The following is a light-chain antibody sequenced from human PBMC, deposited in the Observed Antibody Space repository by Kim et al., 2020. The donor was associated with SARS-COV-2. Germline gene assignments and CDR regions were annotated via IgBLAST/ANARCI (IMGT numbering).Light chain of an antibody. Sequence: QSVLSQPPSASGTPGQRVTISCSGRSSNIGSNTVNWYQQLPGTAPKLLIYSNDLRPSGVPDRFSGSKSGTSASLAISGLQSEDEADYSCAAWDDSLNGWVFGGGTQLTVL. J-gene: IGLJ3*02. CDR1: SSNIGSNT. CDR2: SND. V-gene: IGLV1-44*01. CDR3: AAWDDSLNGWV.